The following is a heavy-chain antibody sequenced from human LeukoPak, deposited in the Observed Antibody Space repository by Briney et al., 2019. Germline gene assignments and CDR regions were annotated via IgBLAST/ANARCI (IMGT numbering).Heavy chain of an antibody. V-gene: IGHV4-59*08. CDR1: GGSISSYH. CDR2: IYYSGST. Sequence: SETLSLTCTVSGGSISSYHWSWIRQPPGKGLEWLGYIYYSGSTNYNPSLKSRVTISVDTSKSQFSLKLTSVTAADTAVYYCARRDGYCSGGTCGYFYMDVWGKGTTVTVSS. CDR3: ARRDGYCSGGTCGYFYMDV. D-gene: IGHD2-15*01. J-gene: IGHJ6*03.